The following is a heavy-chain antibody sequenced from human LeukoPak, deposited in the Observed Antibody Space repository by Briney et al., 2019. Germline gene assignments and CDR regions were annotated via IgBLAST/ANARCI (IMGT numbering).Heavy chain of an antibody. CDR1: GYTFTSYY. V-gene: IGHV1-46*01. CDR2: INPSGGST. CDR3: ASEYSYGLGAFDI. J-gene: IGHJ3*02. D-gene: IGHD5-18*01. Sequence: ASVKVSCKASGYTFTSYYMHWVRQAPGQGLEWMGIINPSGGSTSYAQKFRGRVTMTRDTSTSTVYMELSSLRSEDTAVYYCASEYSYGLGAFDIWGQGTMVTVSS.